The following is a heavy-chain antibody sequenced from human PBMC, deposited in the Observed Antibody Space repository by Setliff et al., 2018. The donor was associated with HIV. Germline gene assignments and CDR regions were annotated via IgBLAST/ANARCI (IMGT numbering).Heavy chain of an antibody. V-gene: IGHV1-2*06. Sequence: GASVKVSCKASGYTFTAYYIHWVRQAPGQGLEWMGRIIPNSGGTNHAQKFHDRVTMTRDTSISTAYMELSRLRSDDTAVYYCASKGYCTNGVCLDAFDIWGQGTMVTVSS. D-gene: IGHD2-8*01. CDR3: ASKGYCTNGVCLDAFDI. CDR2: IIPNSGGT. CDR1: GYTFTAYY. J-gene: IGHJ3*02.